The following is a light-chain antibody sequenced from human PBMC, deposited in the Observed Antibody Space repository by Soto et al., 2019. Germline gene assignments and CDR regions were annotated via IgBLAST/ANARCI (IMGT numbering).Light chain of an antibody. CDR1: TSDVGGYKY. J-gene: IGLJ3*02. V-gene: IGLV2-14*01. CDR2: EVT. Sequence: QSVLTQPASVSGSPGQSITISCTGTTSDVGGYKYVSWHQLHPGKALKLIIYEVTNRPSGVSDRFSGSKSGNTASLTISGLQTDDEADYYCSSSTSSNTLVFGGGTKVTVL. CDR3: SSSTSSNTLV.